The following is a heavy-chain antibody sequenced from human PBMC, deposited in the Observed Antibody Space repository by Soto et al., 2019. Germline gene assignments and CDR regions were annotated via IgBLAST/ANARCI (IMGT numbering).Heavy chain of an antibody. Sequence: QVQLVQSGAEVKKPGTSVKVSCKASGYIFINYYMHWVRQAPGQGLEWMGVFNPSGDATHYAQSFQGRVSVTRDTSTSTVYMELSTLTSEDTAVYYCARRGMSKIGFDTWGQGTMVTVSS. D-gene: IGHD3-10*01. CDR3: ARRGMSKIGFDT. CDR2: FNPSGDAT. J-gene: IGHJ3*02. CDR1: GYIFINYY. V-gene: IGHV1-46*01.